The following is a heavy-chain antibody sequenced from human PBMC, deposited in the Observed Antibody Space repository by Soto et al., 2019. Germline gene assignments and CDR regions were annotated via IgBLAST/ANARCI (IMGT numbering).Heavy chain of an antibody. Sequence: ASGYTVSRNYMSSVRQAPGKGLAWVSVIYSGGSTYYADSVKGRFTISRDNSKNTLYLQRNSLRAEDTAVYYCASARGVIIQSYYYGMDVWGQGTTVTVSS. J-gene: IGHJ6*02. CDR1: GYTVSRNY. CDR2: IYSGGST. D-gene: IGHD3-10*01. V-gene: IGHV3-53*01. CDR3: ASARGVIIQSYYYGMDV.